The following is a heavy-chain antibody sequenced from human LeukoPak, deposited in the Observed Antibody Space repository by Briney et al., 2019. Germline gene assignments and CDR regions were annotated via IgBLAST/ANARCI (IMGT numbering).Heavy chain of an antibody. D-gene: IGHD4-17*01. Sequence: SETLSLTCTVSGGSISSSSYYWGWIRQPPGKGLEWIGSIYYSGSTYYNPSLKSRVTISVDTSKNQFSLKLSSVTAADTAVYYCAREDYGDYYWYYWGQGTLVTVSS. V-gene: IGHV4-39*07. CDR2: IYYSGST. CDR3: AREDYGDYYWYY. CDR1: GGSISSSSYY. J-gene: IGHJ4*02.